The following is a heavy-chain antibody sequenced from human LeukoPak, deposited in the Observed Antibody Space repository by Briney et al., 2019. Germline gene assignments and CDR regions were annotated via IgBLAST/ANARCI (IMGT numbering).Heavy chain of an antibody. D-gene: IGHD6-19*01. CDR1: GFTFSSYG. Sequence: GGSLRLSCAASGFTFSSYGMHWVRQAPGKGLEWVAVISYDGSNKYYADSVQGRFTISRDNSKNTLYLQMNSLRAEDTAVYYCAKDEGSGWPFDYWGQGTLVTVSS. V-gene: IGHV3-30*18. CDR3: AKDEGSGWPFDY. J-gene: IGHJ4*02. CDR2: ISYDGSNK.